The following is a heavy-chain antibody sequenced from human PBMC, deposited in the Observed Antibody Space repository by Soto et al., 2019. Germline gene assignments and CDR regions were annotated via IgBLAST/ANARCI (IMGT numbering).Heavy chain of an antibody. V-gene: IGHV1-18*01. J-gene: IGHJ5*02. Sequence: QVQLVQSGGEVKRPGASVKVSCKTSGYTFSNYGITWVRQAPGQPLEWLGWISIYSDGTNYAQMLQGGVSMTTDSCTTTAYMELSSRSSDDTAFYCCPRVVPGADAWFGPWGQGTLVTDSS. CDR2: ISIYSDGT. D-gene: IGHD2-2*01. CDR1: GYTFSNYG. CDR3: PRVVPGADAWFGP.